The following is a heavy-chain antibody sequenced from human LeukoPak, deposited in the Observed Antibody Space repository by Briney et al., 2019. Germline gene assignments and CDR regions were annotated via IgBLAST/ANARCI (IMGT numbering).Heavy chain of an antibody. V-gene: IGHV5-51*01. Sequence: GESLKISCKGSGYSFTNYWIGWVRQMPGKGLEWMGIIYPGDSDTRYSSSFQGQVAISADKSISTAYLQWSSLKASDTAMYYCARRAIAAAGSWFDPWGQGTLVTVSS. J-gene: IGHJ5*02. CDR2: IYPGDSDT. CDR3: ARRAIAAAGSWFDP. D-gene: IGHD6-13*01. CDR1: GYSFTNYW.